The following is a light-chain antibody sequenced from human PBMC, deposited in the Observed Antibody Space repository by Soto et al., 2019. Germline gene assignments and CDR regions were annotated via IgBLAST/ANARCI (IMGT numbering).Light chain of an antibody. Sequence: QAVVTQPPSASVTPGQRVTISCSTSSSNLGDNAVNWYQHVPGTAPKLLIYSYDQRPSGVPDRFSGSKSGTSASLAISGLQSEDEADYYCAAWDASLDGYVFGTGTKVTVL. CDR1: SSNLGDNA. CDR2: SYD. CDR3: AAWDASLDGYV. V-gene: IGLV1-44*01. J-gene: IGLJ1*01.